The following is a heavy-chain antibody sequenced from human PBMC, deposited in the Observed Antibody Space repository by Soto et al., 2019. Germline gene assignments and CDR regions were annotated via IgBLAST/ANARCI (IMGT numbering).Heavy chain of an antibody. CDR1: GYTFTSYA. Sequence: ASAKVSCKASGYTFTSYAMHWVRQAPGQRLEWMGWINAGNGNTKYLQKFQGRVTITRDTSASTAYMELSSLRSEDTAVYYCARDPSYYGMDVWGQGTTVTVSS. V-gene: IGHV1-3*01. CDR2: INAGNGNT. J-gene: IGHJ6*02. CDR3: ARDPSYYGMDV.